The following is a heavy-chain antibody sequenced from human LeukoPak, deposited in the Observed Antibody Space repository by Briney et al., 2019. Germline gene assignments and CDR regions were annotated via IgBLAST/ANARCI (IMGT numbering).Heavy chain of an antibody. CDR3: ARLTFTATTFVY. J-gene: IGHJ4*02. Sequence: PGGSLRLSCAASGFTISSYWMSWVRQAPGKGLEWVANINPDGSDKYYLDSVKGRFTISRDNAENSLYLQMNSLRAEDTAVYYCARLTFTATTFVYWGQGALVTVSS. CDR1: GFTISSYW. CDR2: INPDGSDK. V-gene: IGHV3-7*01. D-gene: IGHD6-25*01.